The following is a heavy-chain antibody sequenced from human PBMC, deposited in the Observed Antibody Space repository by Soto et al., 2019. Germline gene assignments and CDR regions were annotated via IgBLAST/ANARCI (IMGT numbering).Heavy chain of an antibody. J-gene: IGHJ4*02. CDR1: GYIFANDW. Sequence: PGESLKISCMGSGYIFANDWIAWVRQMPREGLEWMGIIFPGDSDTSYSPSFQGQVTISADKSIRTAYLQWNSLQASDTAKYHCAKRGAAHPYFESWGQGTLVTAAS. CDR2: IFPGDSDT. V-gene: IGHV5-51*01. D-gene: IGHD6-25*01. CDR3: AKRGAAHPYFES.